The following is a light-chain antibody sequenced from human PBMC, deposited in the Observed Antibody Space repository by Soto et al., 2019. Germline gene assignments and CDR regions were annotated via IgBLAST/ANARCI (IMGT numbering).Light chain of an antibody. CDR2: SNH. J-gene: IGLJ1*01. CDR3: EAWDDSLNGYV. Sequence: QSVMTQPPSASGTPGQRVTISCSGTSFNIGSNTVNWYQQVPGTAPKLLFYSNHQRPSGVPDRFSGSKSGTSASLAISGLQSEDEADYYCEAWDDSLNGYVFGTGTKLTVL. CDR1: SFNIGSNT. V-gene: IGLV1-44*01.